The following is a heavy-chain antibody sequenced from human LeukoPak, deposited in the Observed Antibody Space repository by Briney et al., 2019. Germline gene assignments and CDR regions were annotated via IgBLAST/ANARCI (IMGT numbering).Heavy chain of an antibody. CDR3: ARDLFGYSYGETYQH. CDR1: GYTFTGYY. CDR2: INPNSGGT. J-gene: IGHJ1*01. V-gene: IGHV1-2*02. Sequence: ASVTVSCKASGYTFTGYYMHWVRQAPGQGLEGMGWINPNSGGTNYAQTFQGRVTMTRDTSISTAYMELSRLRSDDTAVYYCARDLFGYSYGETYQHWGQGTLVTVSS. D-gene: IGHD5-18*01.